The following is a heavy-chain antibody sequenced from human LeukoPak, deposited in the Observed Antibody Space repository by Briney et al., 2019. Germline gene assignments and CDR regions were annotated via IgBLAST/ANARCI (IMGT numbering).Heavy chain of an antibody. CDR2: ISGSGGST. CDR3: ARDRGRYPEYYFDY. V-gene: IGHV3-23*01. CDR1: GFTFSSYA. D-gene: IGHD1-14*01. J-gene: IGHJ4*02. Sequence: GGSLRLSCAASGFTFSSYAMNWVRQAPGKGLEWVSAISGSGGSTYYADSVKGRFTISRDNSKNTLYLQMNSLRSEDTAVYYCARDRGRYPEYYFDYWGQGTLVTVSS.